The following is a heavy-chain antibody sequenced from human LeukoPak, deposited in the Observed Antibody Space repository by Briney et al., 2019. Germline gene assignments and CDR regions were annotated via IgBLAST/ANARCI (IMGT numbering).Heavy chain of an antibody. J-gene: IGHJ6*02. V-gene: IGHV3-7*01. CDR1: GFTFSSYW. Sequence: GGSLRLSCAASGFTFSSYWMSWVRQAPGKGLEWVANIKQDGSEKYYVDSVKGRFTISRDNAKNSLYLQMNSLRAEDTAVYYRAREGREWLWGDYYYYYGMDVWGQGTTVTVSS. CDR3: AREGREWLWGDYYYYYGMDV. CDR2: IKQDGSEK. D-gene: IGHD3-3*01.